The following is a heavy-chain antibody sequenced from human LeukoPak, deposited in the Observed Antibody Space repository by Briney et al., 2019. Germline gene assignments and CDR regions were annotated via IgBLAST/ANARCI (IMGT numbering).Heavy chain of an antibody. CDR1: GGSISSSSYY. D-gene: IGHD2-2*01. J-gene: IGHJ5*02. Sequence: KPSETLSLTCTVSGGSISSSSYYWGWIRQPPGKGLEWIGSIYYSGSTYYNPSLKSRVTISVDTSKNQFSLKLSSVTAADTAVYYCARLVLHCSSTSCRNWFDPWGQGTLVTVSS. CDR2: IYYSGST. CDR3: ARLVLHCSSTSCRNWFDP. V-gene: IGHV4-39*01.